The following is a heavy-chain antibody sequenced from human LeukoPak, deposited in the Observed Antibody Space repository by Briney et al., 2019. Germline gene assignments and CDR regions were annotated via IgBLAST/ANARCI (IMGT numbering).Heavy chain of an antibody. CDR2: ISSSSSTI. D-gene: IGHD4-23*01. Sequence: GGSLRLSWAASGFTFSSYSMNWVRQAPGKGLEWVSYISSSSSTIYHVDSVKGRFAISRDNAKNSLYLQMNSLRDEDTAVYYCARVAAGYSVNYFDYWGQGTLVTVSS. CDR3: ARVAAGYSVNYFDY. V-gene: IGHV3-48*02. J-gene: IGHJ4*02. CDR1: GFTFSSYS.